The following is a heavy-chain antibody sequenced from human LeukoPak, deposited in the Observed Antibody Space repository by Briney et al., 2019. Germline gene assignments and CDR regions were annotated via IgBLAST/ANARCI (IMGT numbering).Heavy chain of an antibody. V-gene: IGHV1-3*01. CDR3: AREWSNYYDSSGYYYFDY. CDR2: INAGNGNT. D-gene: IGHD3-22*01. CDR1: GYTFTSYA. J-gene: IGHJ4*02. Sequence: ASVKVSCKASGYTFTSYAMHWVRQAPGQRLEWMGWINAGNGNTKYSQKFQGRVTITRDTSASTAYMELSSLRSEDTAVYYCAREWSNYYDSSGYYYFDYWGQGTLVTVSS.